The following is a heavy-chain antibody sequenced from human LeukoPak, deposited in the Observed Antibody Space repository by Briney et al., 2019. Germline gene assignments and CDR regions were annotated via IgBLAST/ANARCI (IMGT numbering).Heavy chain of an antibody. CDR2: INPNSGVA. CDR1: GYTFTGYY. J-gene: IGHJ4*02. CDR3: ARAEGIAASPTVDY. Sequence: ASVKVSCKASGYTFTGYYLQWVRQAPGQGLEWVGYINPNSGVANYAQKFQGRVTMTGDTSMTTAYMELNSLTSDDTAVYYCARAEGIAASPTVDYWGQGTLVTVSS. D-gene: IGHD6-13*01. V-gene: IGHV1-2*02.